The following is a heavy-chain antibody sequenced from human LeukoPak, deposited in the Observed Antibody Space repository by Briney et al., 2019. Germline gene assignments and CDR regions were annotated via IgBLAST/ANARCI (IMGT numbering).Heavy chain of an antibody. CDR3: ARQTYYYDSSGYFLFDY. V-gene: IGHV5-51*01. CDR2: IYPGDSDT. D-gene: IGHD3-22*01. J-gene: IGHJ4*02. Sequence: GESLKISCKGSGYSFTTYWTAWVRQMPGKGLEWMGIIYPGDSDTRYSPSFQGQVTISADKSISTAYLQWSSLKASDTAMYYCARQTYYYDSSGYFLFDYWGQGTLVTVSS. CDR1: GYSFTTYW.